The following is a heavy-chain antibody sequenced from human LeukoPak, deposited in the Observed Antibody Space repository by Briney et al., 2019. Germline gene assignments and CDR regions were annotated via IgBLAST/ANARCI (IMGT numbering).Heavy chain of an antibody. J-gene: IGHJ4*02. CDR3: ARAGRSHFDY. V-gene: IGHV3-23*01. CDR2: ISDSGGRT. Sequence: GGSLRLSCAVSGITLSNYGMSWVRQAPGKGLEWVAGISDSGGRTNYADSVKGRFTISRDNAKNSLYLQMNSLRAEDTAVYYCARAGRSHFDYWGQGTLVTVSS. CDR1: GITLSNYG.